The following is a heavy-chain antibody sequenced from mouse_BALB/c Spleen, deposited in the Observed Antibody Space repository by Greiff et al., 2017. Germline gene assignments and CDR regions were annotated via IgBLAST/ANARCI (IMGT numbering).Heavy chain of an antibody. D-gene: IGHD2-14*01. V-gene: IGHV1-18*01. CDR2: INPNNGGT. CDR3: ARKDYRYDGVYAMDY. J-gene: IGHJ4*01. CDR1: GYTFTDYN. Sequence: EVQLQQSGPELVKPGASVKIPCKASGYTFTDYNMDWVKQSHGKSLEWIGDINPNNGGTIYNQKFKGKATLTVDKSSSTAYMELRSLTSEDTAVYYCARKDYRYDGVYAMDYWGQGTSVTVSS.